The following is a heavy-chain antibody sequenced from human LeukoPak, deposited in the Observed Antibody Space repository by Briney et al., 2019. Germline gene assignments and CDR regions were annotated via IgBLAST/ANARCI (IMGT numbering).Heavy chain of an antibody. CDR3: ARCGEPSYDILTGYSRFGY. CDR2: INPSGGST. D-gene: IGHD3-9*01. J-gene: IGHJ4*02. Sequence: ASVKFSCKASGYTFTSYYMHWVRQAPGQGLEWMGIINPSGGSTSYAQKFQGRVTMTRDTSTSTVYMELSSLRSEDTAVYYCARCGEPSYDILTGYSRFGYWGQGTLVTVSS. CDR1: GYTFTSYY. V-gene: IGHV1-46*01.